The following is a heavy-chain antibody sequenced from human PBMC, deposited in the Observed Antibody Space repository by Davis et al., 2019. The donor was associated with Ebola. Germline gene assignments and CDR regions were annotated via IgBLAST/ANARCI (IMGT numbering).Heavy chain of an antibody. D-gene: IGHD3-10*01. J-gene: IGHJ6*04. V-gene: IGHV4-39*01. CDR3: ASGTVLLWFGELSV. CDR1: GGSISSSSYY. CDR2: IYYSGST. Sequence: GSLRLSCTVSGGSISSSSYYWGWIRQPPGKGLEWIGSIYYSGSTYYNPSLKSRVTISVDTSKNQFSLKLSSVTAADTAVYYCASGTVLLWFGELSVWGKGTTVTVSS.